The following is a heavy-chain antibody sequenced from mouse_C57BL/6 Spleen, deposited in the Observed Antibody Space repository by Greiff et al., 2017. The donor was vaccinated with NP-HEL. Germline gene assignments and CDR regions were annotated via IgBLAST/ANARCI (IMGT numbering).Heavy chain of an antibody. J-gene: IGHJ3*01. CDR1: AVDFSRYW. D-gene: IGHD2-4*01. V-gene: IGHV4-1*01. CDR2: INPDSSTI. CDR3: ARPGDYDDDGAWFAY. Sequence: AVDFSRYWMSWVRRAPGKGLEWIGEINPDSSTINYAPSLKDKFIISRDNAKNTLYLQMSKVRSEDTALYYCARPGDYDDDGAWFAYWGQGTLVTVSA.